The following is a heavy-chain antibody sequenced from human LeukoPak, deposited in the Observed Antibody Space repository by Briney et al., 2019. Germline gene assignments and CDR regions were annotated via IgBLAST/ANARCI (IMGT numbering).Heavy chain of an antibody. V-gene: IGHV4-59*08. CDR3: ARHAGLVGAQIDY. CDR1: GGSISSYY. D-gene: IGHD1-26*01. J-gene: IGHJ4*02. CDR2: IYYSGST. Sequence: PSETLSLTCTVSGGSISSYYWSWIRQPPGKGLEWIGHIYYSGSTNYNPSLKSRVTISVDTSKNQFSLKLSSVTAADTAVYYCARHAGLVGAQIDYWGQGTLVTVSS.